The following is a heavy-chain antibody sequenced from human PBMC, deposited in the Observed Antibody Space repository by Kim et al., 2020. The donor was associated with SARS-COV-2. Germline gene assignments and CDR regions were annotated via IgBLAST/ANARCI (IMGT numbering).Heavy chain of an antibody. J-gene: IGHJ3*02. V-gene: IGHV1-24*01. CDR2: FDPEDGET. Sequence: ASVKVSCKVSGYTLTELSMHWVRQAPGKGLEWMGGFDPEDGETIYAQKFQGRVTMTEDTSTDTAYMELSSLRSEDTAVYYCATDQKQTWGDAFDIWGQGTMVTVSS. D-gene: IGHD3-16*01. CDR3: ATDQKQTWGDAFDI. CDR1: GYTLTELS.